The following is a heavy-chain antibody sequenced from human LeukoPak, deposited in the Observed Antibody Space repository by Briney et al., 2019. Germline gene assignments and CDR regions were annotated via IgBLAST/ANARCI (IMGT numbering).Heavy chain of an antibody. J-gene: IGHJ5*02. CDR1: GFTFSSYS. D-gene: IGHD3-10*01. V-gene: IGHV3-48*04. CDR2: ISSSSSTI. CDR3: ARDPMVRGVRVNWFDP. Sequence: GGSLRLSCAASGFTFSSYSVNWVRQAPGKGLEWVSYISSSSSTIYYADSVKGRFTISRDNAKNSLYLQMNSLRAEDTAVYYCARDPMVRGVRVNWFDPWGQGTMVTVSS.